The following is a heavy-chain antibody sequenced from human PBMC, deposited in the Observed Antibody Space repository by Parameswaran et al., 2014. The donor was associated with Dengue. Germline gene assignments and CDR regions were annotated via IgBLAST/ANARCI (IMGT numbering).Heavy chain of an antibody. D-gene: IGHD2/OR15-2a*01. J-gene: IGHJ6*02. V-gene: IGHV4-59*01. CDR2: IYYSGST. CDR3: ARAIGHMDV. Sequence: RWIRQPPGKGLEWIGYIYYSGSTNYNPSLKSRVTISVDTSKNQFSLKLSSVTAADTAVYYCARAIGHMDVWGQGTTVTVSS.